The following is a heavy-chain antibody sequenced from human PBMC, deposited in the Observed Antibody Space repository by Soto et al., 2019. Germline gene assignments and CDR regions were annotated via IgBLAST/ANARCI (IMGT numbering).Heavy chain of an antibody. CDR3: ARHLRSGGYGPGNFDY. J-gene: IGHJ4*02. D-gene: IGHD6-13*01. V-gene: IGHV5-51*01. CDR2: IYPGDSDT. CDR1: GYSFTSYW. Sequence: PGESLKISCKGSGYSFTSYWIGWVRQMPGKGLEWMGIIYPGDSDTRYSPSFQGQVTISADKSISTAYLQWSSLKASDTAMYYCARHLRSGGYGPGNFDYWGQGTLVTVSS.